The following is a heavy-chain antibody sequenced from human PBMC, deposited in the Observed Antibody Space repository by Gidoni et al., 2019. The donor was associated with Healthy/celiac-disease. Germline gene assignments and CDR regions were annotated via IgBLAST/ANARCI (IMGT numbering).Heavy chain of an antibody. J-gene: IGHJ4*02. V-gene: IGHV4-59*08. CDR2: IYYSGST. CDR3: ARAGIVGARVFDY. Sequence: QVQLQESGPGLVKPSETLSLTCTVSGGSISSYYWSWIRQPPGKGLEWIGYIYYSGSTNYNPSLKSRVTISVDTSKNQFSLKLSSVTAADTAVYYCARAGIVGARVFDYWGQGTLVTVSS. D-gene: IGHD1-26*01. CDR1: GGSISSYY.